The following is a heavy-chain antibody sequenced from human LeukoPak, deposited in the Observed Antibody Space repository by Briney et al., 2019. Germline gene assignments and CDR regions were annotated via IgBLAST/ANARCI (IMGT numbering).Heavy chain of an antibody. CDR3: TRDNGWPTLFQATQMLFDY. D-gene: IGHD6-19*01. CDR1: GFTFGDYA. J-gene: IGHJ4*02. V-gene: IGHV3-49*03. CDR2: IRSKAYGGTT. Sequence: GGSLRLSCTASGFTFGDYAMSWFRQAPGKGLEWVGFIRSKAYGGTTEYAASVKGRFTISRDDSKSIAYLQMNSLKTEDTAVYYCTRDNGWPTLFQATQMLFDYWGQGTLVTVSS.